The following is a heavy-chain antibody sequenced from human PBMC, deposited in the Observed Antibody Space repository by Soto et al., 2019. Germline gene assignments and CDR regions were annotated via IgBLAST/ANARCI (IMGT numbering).Heavy chain of an antibody. CDR1: GGSVSSGSYY. Sequence: SETLSLTCTVSGGSVSSGSYYWSWIRQPPGKGLEWIGYIYYSGSTNYNPSLKSRVTISVDTSKNQFSLKLSSVTAADTAVYYCARQVPYYYGSGSYYWFDPWGQGTLVTVSS. J-gene: IGHJ5*02. D-gene: IGHD3-10*01. V-gene: IGHV4-61*01. CDR2: IYYSGST. CDR3: ARQVPYYYGSGSYYWFDP.